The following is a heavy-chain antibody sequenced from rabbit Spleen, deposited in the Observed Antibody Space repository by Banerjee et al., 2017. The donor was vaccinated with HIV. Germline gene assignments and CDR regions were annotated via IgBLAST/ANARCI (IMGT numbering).Heavy chain of an antibody. V-gene: IGHV1S40*01. CDR1: GFTLSSNYY. J-gene: IGHJ4*01. D-gene: IGHD2-1*01. CDR3: ARGSATMTMVITGYYLNL. Sequence: QSLEESGGDLVKPGASLTLTCTASGFTLSSNYYMCWVRQAPGKGLECIACIYAGSSDSTYYANWAKGRFTISKASSTTVTLQMTSLTVADTATYFCARGSATMTMVITGYYLNLWGQGTLVTV. CDR2: IYAGSSDST.